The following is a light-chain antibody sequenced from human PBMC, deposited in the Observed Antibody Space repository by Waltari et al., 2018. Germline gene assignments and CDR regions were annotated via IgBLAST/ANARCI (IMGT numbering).Light chain of an antibody. CDR2: EVS. Sequence: QSALTQPASVSGSPRQSITISCTGTSSVVGCYTLVSWYQQHPGKAPALMIFEVSKRPSGVSNRFSGSKSGNTASLTISGLQAEDEADYYCCSYAGSSTWVFGGGTKLTVL. V-gene: IGLV2-23*02. CDR1: SSVVGCYTL. CDR3: CSYAGSSTWV. J-gene: IGLJ3*02.